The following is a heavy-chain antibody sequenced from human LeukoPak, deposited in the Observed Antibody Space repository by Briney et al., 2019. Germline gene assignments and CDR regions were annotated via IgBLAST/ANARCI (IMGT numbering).Heavy chain of an antibody. D-gene: IGHD6-19*01. J-gene: IGHJ4*02. CDR2: TSNRGST. CDR3: ARQRAVAGTEDY. CDR1: GGSISSSNHY. Sequence: SETLSLTCTVSGGSISSSNHYWGWIRQPPGKGLEWIGTTSNRGSTYSNPSLKSRVTISVDTSKNQPSLKLSSVTAADTAIFYCARQRAVAGTEDYWGQGTLVTVSS. V-gene: IGHV4-39*01.